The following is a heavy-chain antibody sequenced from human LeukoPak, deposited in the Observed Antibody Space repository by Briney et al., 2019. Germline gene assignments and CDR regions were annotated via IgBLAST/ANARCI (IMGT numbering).Heavy chain of an antibody. CDR2: IGGSNDI. Sequence: GGSLRLSCAASGFTFSSYSMNWVRQAPGEGLECVSYIGGSNDIRYADSVKGRFTISRDNAKNSLYLQMSNLRAEDTAVYFCARGGGLDVWGQGATVTVSS. D-gene: IGHD3-16*01. CDR3: ARGGGLDV. V-gene: IGHV3-21*05. J-gene: IGHJ6*02. CDR1: GFTFSSYS.